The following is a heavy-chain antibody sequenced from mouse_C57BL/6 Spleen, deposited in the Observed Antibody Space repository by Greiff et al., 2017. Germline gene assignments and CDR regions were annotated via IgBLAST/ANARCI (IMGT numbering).Heavy chain of an antibody. CDR3: ARSGSSY. CDR1: GYTFTDYY. D-gene: IGHD1-1*01. Sequence: VQLQQSGPELVKPGASVKISCKASGYTFTDYYMNWVKQSHGKSLEWIGDINPNNGGTSYNQKFKGKATLTVDKSSSTAYMELRSRTAEDSAVYYCARSGSSYWGQGTTLTVSS. V-gene: IGHV1-26*01. J-gene: IGHJ2*01. CDR2: INPNNGGT.